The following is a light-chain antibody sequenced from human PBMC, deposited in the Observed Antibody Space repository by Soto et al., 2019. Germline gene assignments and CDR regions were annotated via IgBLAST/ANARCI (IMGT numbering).Light chain of an antibody. J-gene: IGKJ1*01. CDR1: QDISRW. V-gene: IGKV1-12*01. Sequence: DLQMTQSPSSVSASVGDRVTITCRASQDISRWLGWYQQKPGKAPQLLIYAASNLQRGVPSRFRGSGSGTDYTLTISSLQPDDFSTYYCQPANSFPWTFGQGTKVEIK. CDR3: QPANSFPWT. CDR2: AAS.